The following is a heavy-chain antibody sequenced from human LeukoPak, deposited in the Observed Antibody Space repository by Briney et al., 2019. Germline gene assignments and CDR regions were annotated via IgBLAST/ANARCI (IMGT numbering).Heavy chain of an antibody. D-gene: IGHD4-17*01. V-gene: IGHV4-34*01. CDR3: ARGLGITVTTEAVFDY. CDR2: INHSGST. J-gene: IGHJ4*02. CDR1: GGSFSGYY. Sequence: SETLSLTCAVYGGSFSGYYWSWIRQPPGKGLEWIGEINHSGSTNYNPSLKSRVTISVDTSKNQFSLKLSSVTAADTAVYYCARGLGITVTTEAVFDYWGQGTLVTVCS.